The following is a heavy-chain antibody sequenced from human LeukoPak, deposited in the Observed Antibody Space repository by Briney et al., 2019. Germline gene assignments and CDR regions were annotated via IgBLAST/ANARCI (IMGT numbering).Heavy chain of an antibody. CDR1: GFTFSSYG. Sequence: GGSLRLSCAASGFTFSSYGMHWVRQAPGKGLEWVAVISYDGSNKYYADSVKGRFTISRDNSKNTLYLQMNSLRAEDTAVYYCAKGSGKGVLGDIWGQGTMVTVSS. D-gene: IGHD1-26*01. CDR2: ISYDGSNK. V-gene: IGHV3-30*18. CDR3: AKGSGKGVLGDI. J-gene: IGHJ3*02.